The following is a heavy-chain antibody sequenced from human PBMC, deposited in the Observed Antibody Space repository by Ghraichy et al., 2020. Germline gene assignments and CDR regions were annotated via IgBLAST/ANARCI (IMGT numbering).Heavy chain of an antibody. CDR1: GFTFSSYA. CDR3: ARDREFSRVTMVRGVNYYYYMDV. CDR2: ISYDGSNK. V-gene: IGHV3-30*04. J-gene: IGHJ6*03. D-gene: IGHD3-10*01. Sequence: GGSLRLSCAASGFTFSSYAMHWVRQAPGKGLEWVAVISYDGSNKYYADSVKGRFTIPRDNSKNTLYLQMNSLRAEDTAVYYCARDREFSRVTMVRGVNYYYYMDVWGKGTTVTVSS.